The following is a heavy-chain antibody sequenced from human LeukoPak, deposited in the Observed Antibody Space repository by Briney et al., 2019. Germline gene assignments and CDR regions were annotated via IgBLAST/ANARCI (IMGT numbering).Heavy chain of an antibody. CDR2: INQDGSEK. D-gene: IGHD7-27*01. Sequence: PGGSLRLSCAGYGFTFSNFWMNWVRQAPGKGLEWVANINQDGSEKYYADSVKGRFTLSRDNAENSVYLQMNNLRPEETAVYYCETLNWESPDYWGQGTQVTVSS. CDR1: GFTFSNFW. J-gene: IGHJ4*01. CDR3: ETLNWESPDY. V-gene: IGHV3-7*01.